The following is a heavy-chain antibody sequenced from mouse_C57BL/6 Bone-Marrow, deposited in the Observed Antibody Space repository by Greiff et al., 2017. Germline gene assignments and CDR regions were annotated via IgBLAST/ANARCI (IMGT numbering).Heavy chain of an antibody. CDR1: GFTFSDFY. J-gene: IGHJ4*01. V-gene: IGHV7-1*01. CDR2: SRNKANDYTT. CDR3: ARDDCYVNYEDYAMDY. D-gene: IGHD2-1*01. Sequence: EVTLVDSGGGLVQSGRSLRLSCATSGFTFSDFYMEWVRQDPGKRLEWIAASRNKANDYTTEYSASVKGRFIVSRDTYQSILYLQMNALRAEDTDIYYCARDDCYVNYEDYAMDYGGKGTSVTVSS.